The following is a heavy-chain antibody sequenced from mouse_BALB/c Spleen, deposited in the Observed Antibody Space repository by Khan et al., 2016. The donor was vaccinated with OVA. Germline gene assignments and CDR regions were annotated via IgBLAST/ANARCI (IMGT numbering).Heavy chain of an antibody. D-gene: IGHD1-2*01. J-gene: IGHJ2*01. CDR1: GYSITGGYG. Sequence: VQLVESGPGLVKPSQSLSLTCTVTGYSITGGYGWNWIRQFPGNKLEWMGYISYSGSTNYNPSLKSRISITRDTSKNQFFLQLNSVTTEDTATYYCARTARIKYWGQGTTLTVSS. CDR2: ISYSGST. CDR3: ARTARIKY. V-gene: IGHV3-2*02.